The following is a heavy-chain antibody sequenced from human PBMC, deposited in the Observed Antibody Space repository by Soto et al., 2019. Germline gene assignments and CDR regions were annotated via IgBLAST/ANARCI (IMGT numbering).Heavy chain of an antibody. D-gene: IGHD3-10*01. Sequence: SETLSLTCGVYGGSFSGYYWSWIRQPPWKWLEWFGEINHSGSTNYNPSLKSLVNISVDTSKNQFSLKLGSVTAADTAVYYCPRIHASGSIPINYYYSGIDVWGQETPVTDYS. CDR1: GGSFSGYY. CDR3: PRIHASGSIPINYYYSGIDV. CDR2: INHSGST. V-gene: IGHV4-34*01. J-gene: IGHJ6*02.